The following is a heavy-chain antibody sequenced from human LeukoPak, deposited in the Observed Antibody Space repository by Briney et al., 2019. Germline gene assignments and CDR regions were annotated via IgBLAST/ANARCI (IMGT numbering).Heavy chain of an antibody. Sequence: ASVKVSCKASGYTFINNWMHWVRQAPGQGLEWVGLINPTGTTTLYAQKFQGRGTLTRDMSTSTDYMELRSLKSEDTAVYYCARDNSVGDIAWWFDPWGQGTLVTVSS. D-gene: IGHD3-10*01. CDR1: GYTFINNW. CDR2: INPTGTTT. V-gene: IGHV1-46*01. CDR3: ARDNSVGDIAWWFDP. J-gene: IGHJ5*02.